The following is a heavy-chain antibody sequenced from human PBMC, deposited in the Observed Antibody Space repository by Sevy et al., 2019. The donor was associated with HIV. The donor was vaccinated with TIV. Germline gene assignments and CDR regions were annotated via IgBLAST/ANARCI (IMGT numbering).Heavy chain of an antibody. V-gene: IGHV4-34*01. D-gene: IGHD4-17*01. J-gene: IGHJ6*02. Sequence: SETLSLTCAVYGGSFSGYYWSWIRQPPGKGLEWIGEINHSGSTNYNPSLKSRVTISVDTSKNQLSLKLSSVTAADTAVYYCARGSDYGGNYYYYGMDVWGQGTTVTVSS. CDR3: ARGSDYGGNYYYYGMDV. CDR2: INHSGST. CDR1: GGSFSGYY.